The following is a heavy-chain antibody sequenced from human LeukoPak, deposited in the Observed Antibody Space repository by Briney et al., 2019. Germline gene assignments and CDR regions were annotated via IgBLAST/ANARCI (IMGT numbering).Heavy chain of an antibody. D-gene: IGHD4-17*01. CDR1: NASIISSSYY. Sequence: SETLSLTCSVSNASIISSSYYWGWIRQPPGKGLEWIGSIYYRGRTYYNPSLKIRVTISADTSKNQFSLKLSSVTAADTAVYYCASLRFADYGDPDSSPQPDPPDYWGQGTLVTVSS. CDR3: ASLRFADYGDPDSSPQPDPPDY. CDR2: IYYRGRT. V-gene: IGHV4-39*01. J-gene: IGHJ4*02.